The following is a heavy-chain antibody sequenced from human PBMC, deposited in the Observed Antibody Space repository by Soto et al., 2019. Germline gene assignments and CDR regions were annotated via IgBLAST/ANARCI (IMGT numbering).Heavy chain of an antibody. V-gene: IGHV3-23*01. CDR2: ISAGGGNT. Sequence: VHLLESGGGLVQPGGSLRLSCAASGFSFNIYAMKWVRQAPGKGLECVSGISAGGGNTYYADSVKGRFTISRDNSKNTLYLPMNILRADDTDVYYCAKAPTYDYYYYMDVWGKGTTVTVSS. J-gene: IGHJ6*03. CDR3: AKAPTYDYYYYMDV. CDR1: GFSFNIYA.